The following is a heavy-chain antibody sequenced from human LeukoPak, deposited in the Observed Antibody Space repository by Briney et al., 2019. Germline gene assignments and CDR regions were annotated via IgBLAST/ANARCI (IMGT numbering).Heavy chain of an antibody. CDR1: GFTFSSYA. CDR2: IYENGGTT. V-gene: IGHV3-23*01. CDR3: AKDFRIGYSAHFDY. Sequence: GGSLRLSCAASGFTFSSYAMSWVRQAPEKGLEFVSGIYENGGTTYYADSVKGRFSISRDNSKNTLYLQMDSLRGEDTAVYYCAKDFRIGYSAHFDYWGQGALVTVSS. J-gene: IGHJ4*02. D-gene: IGHD2-21*01.